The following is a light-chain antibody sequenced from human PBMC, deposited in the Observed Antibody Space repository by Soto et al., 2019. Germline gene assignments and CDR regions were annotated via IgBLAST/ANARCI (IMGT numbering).Light chain of an antibody. CDR1: QSVSSSY. J-gene: IGKJ4*01. CDR3: QQYGSSPLT. CDR2: GAS. V-gene: IGKV3-20*01. Sequence: EIVLTQSPGTLSLSPGERATLSCRASQSVSSSYLAWYQQKPGQAPRLLIYGASSRATGIPDRFSDSGSGTDFTLTISRLEPEDFAVYYCQQYGSSPLTFGCGTKVEIK.